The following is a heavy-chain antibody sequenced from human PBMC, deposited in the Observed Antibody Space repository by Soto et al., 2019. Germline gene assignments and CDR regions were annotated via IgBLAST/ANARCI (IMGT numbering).Heavy chain of an antibody. J-gene: IGHJ4*02. D-gene: IGHD2-15*01. CDR1: GCTVSSNY. Sequence: SLRLSCAASGCTVSSNYMSWVRQPPGKGLEWVSVFYSGGITYYADSVKGRFTISRDNSKKTMYIKMKSLRAEDTAVYDGAKARRDIQVMHDRGQGSLVSVS. CDR2: FYSGGIT. V-gene: IGHV3-53*01. CDR3: AKARRDIQVMHD.